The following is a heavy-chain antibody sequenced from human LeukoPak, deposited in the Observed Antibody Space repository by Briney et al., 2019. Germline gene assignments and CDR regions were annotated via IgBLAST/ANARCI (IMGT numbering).Heavy chain of an antibody. CDR1: GFTFSSYA. Sequence: QAGGSLRLSCAASGFTFSSYAMSWVRQAPGKGRGWGSAISGSGGSTYYADSVKGRFTISRDNSKNTLYLQMNSLRAEDTAVYYCASYGSGSYSLSTDWGQGTLVTVSS. CDR2: ISGSGGST. D-gene: IGHD3-10*01. V-gene: IGHV3-23*01. J-gene: IGHJ4*02. CDR3: ASYGSGSYSLSTD.